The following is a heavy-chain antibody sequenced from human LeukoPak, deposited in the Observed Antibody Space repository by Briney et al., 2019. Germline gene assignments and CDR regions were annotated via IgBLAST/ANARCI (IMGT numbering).Heavy chain of an antibody. CDR2: ISSSSSTI. J-gene: IGHJ4*02. CDR1: GCTFSSYS. Sequence: GGSLRVSCAASGCTFSSYSMNWVREALGKGLEWVSYISSSSSTIYYADSVKGRFTISSDNAKNSLYLQMNSLRDEDTAVYYCARGQPGYFDYWGQGTLVTVSS. D-gene: IGHD6-13*01. V-gene: IGHV3-48*02. CDR3: ARGQPGYFDY.